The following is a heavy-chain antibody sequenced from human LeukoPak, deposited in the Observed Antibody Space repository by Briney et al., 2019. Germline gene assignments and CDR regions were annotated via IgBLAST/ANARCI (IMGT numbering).Heavy chain of an antibody. CDR1: VYTFTGYY. D-gene: IGHD2-2*01. J-gene: IGHJ4*02. CDR2: INPNSGGT. Sequence: ASVKVSCKASVYTFTGYYMHWVRQAPGQGLEWMGWINPNSGGTNYAQKFQGRVTMTRDTSISTAYMELSRMRSDDTAVYYCARADSRTSPEDYSGQGTLVTVSS. V-gene: IGHV1-2*02. CDR3: ARADSRTSPEDY.